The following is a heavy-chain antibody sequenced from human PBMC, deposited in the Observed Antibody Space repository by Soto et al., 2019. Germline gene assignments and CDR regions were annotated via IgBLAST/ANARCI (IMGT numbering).Heavy chain of an antibody. V-gene: IGHV3-23*01. Sequence: PGGSLRLSCAASGFTFSNYALNWVRQAPGKGLEWVSIISGSGGITHYADSVKGRFTISRDNSRDTLYLQINNLRVEDTAVYYCGRPESTSSWGNGPDYWGQGTLVTVSS. CDR3: GRPESTSSWGNGPDY. J-gene: IGHJ4*02. D-gene: IGHD3-16*01. CDR1: GFTFSNYA. CDR2: ISGSGGIT.